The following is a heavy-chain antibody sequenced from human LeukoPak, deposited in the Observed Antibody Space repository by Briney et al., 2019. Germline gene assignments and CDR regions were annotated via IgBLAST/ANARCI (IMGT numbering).Heavy chain of an antibody. Sequence: GGSLRLSCAASGFTFSSYVMHWVRQAPGKGLEWVAVIWYDGSNKYYADSVKGRFTISRDNSKNTLYLQMNSLRAEDTAVYYCARDSHCSGGSCYAYNWFDPWGQGTLVTVSS. D-gene: IGHD2-15*01. J-gene: IGHJ5*02. CDR1: GFTFSSYV. V-gene: IGHV3-33*01. CDR2: IWYDGSNK. CDR3: ARDSHCSGGSCYAYNWFDP.